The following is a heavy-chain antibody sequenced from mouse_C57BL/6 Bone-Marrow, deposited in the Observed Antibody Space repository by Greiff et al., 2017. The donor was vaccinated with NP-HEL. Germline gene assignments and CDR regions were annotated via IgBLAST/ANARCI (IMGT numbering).Heavy chain of an antibody. CDR3: ARLYFDN. J-gene: IGHJ2*01. CDR2: ISSGSSTI. Sequence: EVKLMESGGGLVKPGGSLKLSCAASGFTFSDYGMHWVRQAPEKGLEWVAYISSGSSTIYYADTVKGRFTISRDNAKNTLFLQMTSLRSEDTAMYYCARLYFDNWGQGTTLTVSS. CDR1: GFTFSDYG. V-gene: IGHV5-17*01.